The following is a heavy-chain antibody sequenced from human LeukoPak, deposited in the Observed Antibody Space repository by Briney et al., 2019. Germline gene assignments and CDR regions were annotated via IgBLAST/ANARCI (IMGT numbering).Heavy chain of an antibody. V-gene: IGHV5-51*01. D-gene: IGHD3-3*01. CDR2: IYPGDSDT. Sequence: GESLKISCKGSGYSFTTYWIGWVRQMPGKGLEWMGVIYPGDSDTRYSPSFQGQVAISADKSIRTAYLQWSSLRASDTAMYYRARQDVFWSGYQNAFDIWGQGTMVTVSS. J-gene: IGHJ3*02. CDR1: GYSFTTYW. CDR3: ARQDVFWSGYQNAFDI.